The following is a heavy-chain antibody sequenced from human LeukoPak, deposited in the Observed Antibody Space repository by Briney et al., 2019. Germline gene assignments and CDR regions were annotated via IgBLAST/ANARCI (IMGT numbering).Heavy chain of an antibody. CDR3: AKGIHSGSYRDAFDI. D-gene: IGHD1-26*01. J-gene: IGHJ3*02. V-gene: IGHV3-23*01. CDR1: GFTFDDYG. CDR2: ISGSGGST. Sequence: GGSLRLSCAASGFTFDDYGMSWVRQAPGKGLEWVSGISGSGGSTYYAASVKGRFTISRDNSKNTLYLQMNSLRAEDTAVYYCAKGIHSGSYRDAFDIWGQGTMVTVSS.